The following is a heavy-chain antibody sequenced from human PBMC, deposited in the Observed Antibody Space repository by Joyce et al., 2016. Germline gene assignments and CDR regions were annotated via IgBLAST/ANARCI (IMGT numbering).Heavy chain of an antibody. CDR3: ARVISHSHFDT. J-gene: IGHJ4*02. Sequence: EVQLVQSGAEVHKPGESLKISCKSSGFSFNGYWIAWVRQMPGKGLEWMGNIYPGYARTRYSPSFQGQVTISADKSINTAYLHWSSLKASDTAIYYCARVISHSHFDTWGQGTLVTVSS. D-gene: IGHD2-21*01. V-gene: IGHV5-51*01. CDR2: IYPGYART. CDR1: GFSFNGYW.